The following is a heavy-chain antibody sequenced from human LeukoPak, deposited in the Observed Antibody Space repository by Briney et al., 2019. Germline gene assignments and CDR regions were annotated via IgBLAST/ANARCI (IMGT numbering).Heavy chain of an antibody. V-gene: IGHV4-59*08. Sequence: SETLSLTCTVSGDTISSYCWTWIRQPPGKGLEWIGYIYYSGSTNYSPSLKSRVTISVDTSKNQFSLKLSSVTAADTAVYYCARLYRSIMILRGAFYIWGQGTVVTVSS. D-gene: IGHD3-16*01. CDR1: GDTISSYC. CDR3: ARLYRSIMILRGAFYI. J-gene: IGHJ3*02. CDR2: IYYSGST.